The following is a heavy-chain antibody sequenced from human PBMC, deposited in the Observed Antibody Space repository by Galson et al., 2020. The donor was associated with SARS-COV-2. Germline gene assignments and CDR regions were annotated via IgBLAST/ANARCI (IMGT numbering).Heavy chain of an antibody. CDR1: GFSLSTSGVG. D-gene: IGHD2-2*01. V-gene: IGHV2-5*02. Sequence: VSGPTLVKPTQTLTLTCTFSGFSLSTSGVGVGWIRQPPGKALEWLALIYWDDDKRYSPSLKSRLTITKDTSKNQVVLTMTNMDPVDTATYYCAHSWIVVVPAATIWFDPWGQGTLVTVSS. CDR2: IYWDDDK. CDR3: AHSWIVVVPAATIWFDP. J-gene: IGHJ5*02.